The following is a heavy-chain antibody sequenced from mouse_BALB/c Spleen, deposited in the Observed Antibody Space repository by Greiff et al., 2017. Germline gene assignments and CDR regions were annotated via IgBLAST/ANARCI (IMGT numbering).Heavy chain of an antibody. Sequence: EVQLQESGPELVKPGASVKMSCKASGYTFTSYVMHWVKQKPGQGLEWIGYINPYNDGTKYNEKFKGKATLTSDKSSSTAYMGLSSLTSEDSAVYYCAREIRRLRRAGAMDDWGQGTSVTVSA. CDR3: AREIRRLRRAGAMDD. CDR1: GYTFTSYV. CDR2: INPYNDGT. V-gene: IGHV1-14*01. J-gene: IGHJ4*01. D-gene: IGHD1-2*01.